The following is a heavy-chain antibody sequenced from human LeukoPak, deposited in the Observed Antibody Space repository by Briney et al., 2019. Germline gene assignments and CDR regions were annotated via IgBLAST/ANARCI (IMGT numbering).Heavy chain of an antibody. V-gene: IGHV1-69*04. J-gene: IGHJ4*02. Sequence: SVKVSCKASGGTFSSYAISWVRQAPGQGLERMGRIIPILGIANYAQKFQGRVTITADKSTSTAYMELSSLRSEDTAVYYCASDPTTVVTFGYWGQGTLVTVSS. D-gene: IGHD4-17*01. CDR3: ASDPTTVVTFGY. CDR2: IIPILGIA. CDR1: GGTFSSYA.